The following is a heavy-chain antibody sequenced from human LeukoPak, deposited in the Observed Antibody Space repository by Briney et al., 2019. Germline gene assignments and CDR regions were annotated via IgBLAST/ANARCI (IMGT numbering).Heavy chain of an antibody. J-gene: IGHJ3*02. Sequence: ASVKVTCKASGYTFTSCCMHWVRQAPGQGLEWMGIINPSGGSTSYAQKFQGRVTMTRDTSTSTVYMELSSLRSEDTAVYYCARDGDYDSSGYSWCAFDIWGQGTMVTVSS. CDR1: GYTFTSCC. CDR3: ARDGDYDSSGYSWCAFDI. D-gene: IGHD3-22*01. CDR2: INPSGGST. V-gene: IGHV1-46*01.